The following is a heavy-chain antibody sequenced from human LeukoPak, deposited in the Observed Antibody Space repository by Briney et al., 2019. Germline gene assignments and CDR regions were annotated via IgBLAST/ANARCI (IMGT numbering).Heavy chain of an antibody. D-gene: IGHD3-22*01. Sequence: GGSLRLSCAASGFTFSSYEMNWVRQAPGKGLEWVSYVSSSGSTIYYADSVKGRFTISRDNAKNSLYLQMNSLRAEDTAVYYCARAYYYDSSGCSPDYWGQGTLVTVSS. CDR3: ARAYYYDSSGCSPDY. CDR2: VSSSGSTI. CDR1: GFTFSSYE. J-gene: IGHJ4*02. V-gene: IGHV3-48*03.